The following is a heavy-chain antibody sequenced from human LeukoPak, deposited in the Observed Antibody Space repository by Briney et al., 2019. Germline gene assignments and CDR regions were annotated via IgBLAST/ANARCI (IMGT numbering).Heavy chain of an antibody. CDR1: RFTFSSYA. J-gene: IGHJ6*03. CDR2: ISGSGGST. V-gene: IGHV3-23*01. Sequence: GGSLRLSCAASRFTFSSYAMSWVRQAPGKGLEWVSGISGSGGSTYYAESVKGRFTISRDNSKNTLYLQMNSLRAEDTAVYYCARHKPAAGTFYMDVWGKGTTVTVSS. CDR3: ARHKPAAGTFYMDV. D-gene: IGHD6-13*01.